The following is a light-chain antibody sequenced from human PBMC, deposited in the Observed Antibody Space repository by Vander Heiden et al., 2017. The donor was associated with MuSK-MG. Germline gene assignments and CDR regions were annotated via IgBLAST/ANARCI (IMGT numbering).Light chain of an antibody. CDR2: EVT. CDR3: CSYAGSNKLV. Sequence: QSALTQPPSASGSPGQSVTISCTGTFSDVGGYDYVSWYQQHPGKAPKLMMYEVTKRPAGVPHRFSGSKSGNTASPTVSGLQAEDEADDYCCSYAGSNKLVFGGGTKLTVL. V-gene: IGLV2-8*01. CDR1: FSDVGGYDY. J-gene: IGLJ3*02.